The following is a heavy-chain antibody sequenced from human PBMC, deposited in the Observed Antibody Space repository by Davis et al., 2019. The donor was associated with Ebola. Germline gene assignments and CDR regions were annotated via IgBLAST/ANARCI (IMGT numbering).Heavy chain of an antibody. Sequence: PSETLSLTCAVYGGSFSDYYWNWVRQSPGTGLEWIGEINQRGHTDYNPSLKSRVTLSIDPSKLQFSLRLASVTAADTATYYCASVHQIRGKACFDLWGQGDLVVVSS. D-gene: IGHD2-2*01. J-gene: IGHJ5*02. CDR1: GGSFSDYY. CDR2: INQRGHT. V-gene: IGHV4-34*01. CDR3: ASVHQIRGKACFDL.